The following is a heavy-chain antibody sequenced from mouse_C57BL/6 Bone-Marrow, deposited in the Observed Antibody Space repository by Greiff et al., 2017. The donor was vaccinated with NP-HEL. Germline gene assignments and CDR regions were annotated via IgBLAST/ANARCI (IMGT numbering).Heavy chain of an antibody. D-gene: IGHD1-2*01. J-gene: IGHJ2*01. Sequence: QVQLQQPGAELVKPGASVKMSCKASGYTFTSYWITWVKQRPGHGLEWIGDIYPGSGSTNYNEKFKSKATLTVDTSSSTAYMQLSNLTSEDSAVYCGAREEDYHGDWGQGTTLTVSS. V-gene: IGHV1-55*01. CDR1: GYTFTSYW. CDR2: IYPGSGST. CDR3: AREEDYHGD.